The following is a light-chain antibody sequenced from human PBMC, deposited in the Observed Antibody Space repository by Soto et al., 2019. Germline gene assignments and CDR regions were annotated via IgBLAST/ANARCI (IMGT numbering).Light chain of an antibody. CDR2: DAS. Sequence: IEVTQSPSSLAASLGDRVTITCRASQTIGTYVNWYRQKSGAAPELLIYDASTLQSGVPSRFRGGASGTDFTLTISSLQLDDFATYYCQQGYNTPLTFGQGTKVDIK. CDR3: QQGYNTPLT. J-gene: IGKJ1*01. CDR1: QTIGTY. V-gene: IGKV1-39*01.